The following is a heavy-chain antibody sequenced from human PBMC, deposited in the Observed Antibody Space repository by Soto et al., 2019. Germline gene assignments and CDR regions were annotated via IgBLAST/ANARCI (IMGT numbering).Heavy chain of an antibody. Sequence: EVQLAESGGGLVQPGGSLRLSCAASGFTFSSHWMHWVRQAPGKGLVWVSRIIGDGNEITYADSVEGRFTISRDNAKNTVILQMNILRAEDTAVYYCVRGHVRGNDRHFDYGVQGTLVTVSS. V-gene: IGHV3-74*01. CDR2: IIGDGNEI. J-gene: IGHJ4*02. CDR1: GFTFSSHW. CDR3: VRGHVRGNDRHFDY. D-gene: IGHD3-16*02.